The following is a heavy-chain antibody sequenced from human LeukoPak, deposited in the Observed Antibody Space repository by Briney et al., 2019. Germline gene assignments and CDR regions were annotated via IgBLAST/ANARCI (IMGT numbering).Heavy chain of an antibody. CDR2: INHSGST. CDR1: GGSFSGYY. V-gene: IGHV4-34*01. CDR3: ARGGIVVVPAAIPDYYFDY. Sequence: ETLSLTCAVYGGSFSGYYWSWIRQPPGKGLEWIGEINHSGSTNYNPSLKSRVTISVDTSKNQFSLKLSSVAAADTAVYYCARGGIVVVPAAIPDYYFDYWGQGTLVTVSS. J-gene: IGHJ4*02. D-gene: IGHD2-2*01.